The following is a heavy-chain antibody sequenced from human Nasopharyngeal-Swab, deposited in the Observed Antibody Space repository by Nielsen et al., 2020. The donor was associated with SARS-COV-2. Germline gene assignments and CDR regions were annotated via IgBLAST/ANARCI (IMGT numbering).Heavy chain of an antibody. CDR3: ARGAVAVRHFDY. CDR1: GGSIGSGSYY. CDR2: IYTSGST. Sequence: SETLSLTCTVSGGSIGSGSYYWSWIRQPAGKGLEWIGRIYTSGSTNYNPSLKSRVTISVDTSKNQFSLKLSSVTAADTAVYYCARGAVAVRHFDYWGQGTLVTVSS. J-gene: IGHJ4*02. D-gene: IGHD6-19*01. V-gene: IGHV4-61*02.